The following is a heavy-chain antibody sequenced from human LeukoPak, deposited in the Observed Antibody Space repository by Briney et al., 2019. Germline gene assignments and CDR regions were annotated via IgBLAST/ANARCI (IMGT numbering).Heavy chain of an antibody. J-gene: IGHJ4*02. CDR1: GGSFSGYY. CDR2: INHSGST. V-gene: IGHV4-34*01. CDR3: ARGMTDDY. Sequence: SETLSLTCAVYGGSFSGYYWSWIRQPPGKGLEWIGEINHSGSTNYNPSLKSRVTISVDTSKNQFPLKLSSVTAADTAVYYCARGMTDDYWGQGTLVTVSS. D-gene: IGHD3-16*01.